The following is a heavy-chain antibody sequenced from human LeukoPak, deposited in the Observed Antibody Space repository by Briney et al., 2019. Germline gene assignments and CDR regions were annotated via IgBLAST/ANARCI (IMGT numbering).Heavy chain of an antibody. D-gene: IGHD5-24*01. CDR2: ISGSGGST. J-gene: IGHJ4*02. V-gene: IGHV3-23*01. Sequence: GGSLRLSCAASGFTFSSYGTHWVRQAPGKGLEWVSDISGSGGSTYYADSVKGRFTISGDNSKNTLYLQMNSLRAEDTAVYYCAKGQGDGYSYKDYWGQGALVTVSS. CDR3: AKGQGDGYSYKDY. CDR1: GFTFSSYG.